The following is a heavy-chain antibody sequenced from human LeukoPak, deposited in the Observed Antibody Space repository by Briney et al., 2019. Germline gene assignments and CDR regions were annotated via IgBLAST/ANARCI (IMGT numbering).Heavy chain of an antibody. CDR2: IRSKTSGGTT. J-gene: IGHJ4*02. CDR1: GFTFGDYA. D-gene: IGHD1-26*01. CDR3: TRGDGSGSY. Sequence: GGSLRLSCTASGFTFGDYAMSWVRQAPGKGLDWIGFIRSKTSGGTTEHAASVKGRFTILRDDSKSIAYLQINSLKTEDTAVYYCTRGDGSGSYWGQGTLVTVSS. V-gene: IGHV3-49*04.